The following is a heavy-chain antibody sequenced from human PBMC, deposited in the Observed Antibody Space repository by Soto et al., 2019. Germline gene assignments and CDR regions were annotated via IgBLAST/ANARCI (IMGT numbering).Heavy chain of an antibody. V-gene: IGHV2-70*04. Sequence: GPTVGNPSQTLTLTCTLSGFSLSSSGMRVSWIRQPPGKALEWLARIDWNDDKLYNTSLKTRLTISKDSSRNQVVLTMTNMDPVDTATYYCARGFDDWVQGTLVTVSS. J-gene: IGHJ4*02. CDR1: GFSLSSSGMR. CDR3: ARGFDD. CDR2: IDWNDDK.